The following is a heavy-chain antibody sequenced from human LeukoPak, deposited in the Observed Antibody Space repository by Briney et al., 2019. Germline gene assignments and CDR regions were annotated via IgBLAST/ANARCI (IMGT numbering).Heavy chain of an antibody. Sequence: TGGSLRLSCAASGFTFSSYAMSWVRQAPGKGLEWVSAISGSGGSTYYADSVKGRFTISRDNSKNTLYLQMNSLRAEDTAVYCCAKDTRGWGTGTMSSWSQGTLVTVSS. CDR1: GFTFSSYA. D-gene: IGHD1-1*01. V-gene: IGHV3-23*01. J-gene: IGHJ4*02. CDR2: ISGSGGST. CDR3: AKDTRGWGTGTMSS.